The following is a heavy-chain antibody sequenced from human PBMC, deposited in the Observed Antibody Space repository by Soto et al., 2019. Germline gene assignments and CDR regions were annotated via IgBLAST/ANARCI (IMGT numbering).Heavy chain of an antibody. CDR1: GFTFSSYW. Sequence: VGSLRLSCAASGFTFSSYWMGWVRQAPGKGLEWVANIKQDGSDKYYVDSVKGRFTISRDNTKNSLYLQMNSLRAEDTAVYYCARDRCTSTSCFFDYCGQRTLVTVSS. J-gene: IGHJ4*02. CDR2: IKQDGSDK. V-gene: IGHV3-7*03. CDR3: ARDRCTSTSCFFDY. D-gene: IGHD2-2*01.